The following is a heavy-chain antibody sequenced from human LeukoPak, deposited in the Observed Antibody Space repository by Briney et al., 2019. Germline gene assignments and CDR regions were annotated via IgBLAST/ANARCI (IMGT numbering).Heavy chain of an antibody. CDR1: GGSISSGSYY. J-gene: IGHJ3*02. V-gene: IGHV4-61*02. Sequence: SETLSLTCTVSGGSISSGSYYWSWIRQPAGKGLEWIGRTYTSGSTNYNPSLKSRVTISVDTSKNQFSLKLSSVTAADTAVYYCARDGWVSLGAFDIWGQGTMVTVSS. D-gene: IGHD7-27*01. CDR2: TYTSGST. CDR3: ARDGWVSLGAFDI.